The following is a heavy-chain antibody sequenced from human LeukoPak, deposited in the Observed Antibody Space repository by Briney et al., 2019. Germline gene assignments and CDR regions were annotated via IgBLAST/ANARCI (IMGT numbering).Heavy chain of an antibody. V-gene: IGHV4-59*11. CDR3: ARLLDNDMSGDPDTFDV. Sequence: SETLSLTYTVSCGSLSGHYGSWIRQPPAKRLEWIGYASYTERTKYNPSLQSRVTISIDTSKSQFSLKLISLTSADTAVYSCARLLDNDMSGDPDTFDVWGQGTTVIVSS. D-gene: IGHD3-22*01. J-gene: IGHJ3*01. CDR2: ASYTERT. CDR1: CGSLSGHY.